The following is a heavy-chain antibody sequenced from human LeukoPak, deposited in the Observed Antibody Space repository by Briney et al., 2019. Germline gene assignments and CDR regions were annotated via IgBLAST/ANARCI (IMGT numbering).Heavy chain of an antibody. CDR2: INSDGSST. CDR1: GFTFSSYW. J-gene: IGHJ5*02. D-gene: IGHD3-10*01. Sequence: GGSLRLSCAASGFTFSSYWMHWVRQAPGKGLGWVSRINSDGSSTSYADSVKGRFTISRDNAKNSLYLQMNSLRAEDTAVYYCARPGSPRGGVRGGNWFDPWGQGTLVTVSS. CDR3: ARPGSPRGGVRGGNWFDP. V-gene: IGHV3-74*01.